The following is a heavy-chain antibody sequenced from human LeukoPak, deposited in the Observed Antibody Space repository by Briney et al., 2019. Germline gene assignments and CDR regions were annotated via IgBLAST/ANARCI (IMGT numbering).Heavy chain of an antibody. J-gene: IGHJ3*02. CDR2: IRYDGSNK. CDR3: AKDTGYCSSTSCKSVNDDAFDI. V-gene: IGHV3-30*02. D-gene: IGHD2-2*01. Sequence: GGSLRLSCAASGFTFSSYGMHWVRQAPGKGLEWVAFIRYDGSNKYYADSVKGRFTISRDNSKNTLYLQMNSLRAEDTAVYYCAKDTGYCSSTSCKSVNDDAFDIWGQGTMVTVSS. CDR1: GFTFSSYG.